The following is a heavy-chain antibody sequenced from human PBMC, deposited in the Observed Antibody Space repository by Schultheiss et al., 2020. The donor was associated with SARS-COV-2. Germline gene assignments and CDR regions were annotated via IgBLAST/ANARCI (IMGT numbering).Heavy chain of an antibody. CDR2: INHSGST. Sequence: SETLSLTCAVYGGSFSGYYWSWIRQPPGKGLEWIGEINHSGSTNYNPSLKSRVTISVDTSKNQFSLKLTSVTAADTAVYYCARDSWLAAAKNLYYYYGMDVWGQGTTVTVSS. CDR3: ARDSWLAAAKNLYYYYGMDV. D-gene: IGHD6-13*01. V-gene: IGHV4-34*01. CDR1: GGSFSGYY. J-gene: IGHJ6*02.